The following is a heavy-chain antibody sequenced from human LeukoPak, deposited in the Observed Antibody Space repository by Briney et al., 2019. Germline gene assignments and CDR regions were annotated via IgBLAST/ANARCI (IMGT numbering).Heavy chain of an antibody. J-gene: IGHJ6*03. D-gene: IGHD3-3*01. Sequence: PGGSLRLSCAASGFTFSSYSMNWVRQAPGKGLEWVSSISSSSSYIYYADSVKGRFTISRDNAKNSLYLQINSLRAEDTAVYYCARAQLVGHTIIGVVITPPTYYYYYMDVWGKGTTVTVSS. V-gene: IGHV3-21*01. CDR3: ARAQLVGHTIIGVVITPPTYYYYYMDV. CDR1: GFTFSSYS. CDR2: ISSSSSYI.